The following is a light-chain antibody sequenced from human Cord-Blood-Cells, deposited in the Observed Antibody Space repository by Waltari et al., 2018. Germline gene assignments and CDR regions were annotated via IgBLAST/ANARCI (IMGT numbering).Light chain of an antibody. J-gene: IGLJ3*02. CDR3: LLSYSGARV. CDR1: TSAVPRGHY. CDR2: DTS. V-gene: IGLV7-46*01. Sequence: QAVVTQEPSLTVSPGGTVTLPCGYRTSAVPRGHYPYWFQQEPGQAPRTLIYDTSNKHSLTPARFSGSLLGGKAALTLSGAQPEDEAEYYFLLSYSGARVFGGGTKLTVL.